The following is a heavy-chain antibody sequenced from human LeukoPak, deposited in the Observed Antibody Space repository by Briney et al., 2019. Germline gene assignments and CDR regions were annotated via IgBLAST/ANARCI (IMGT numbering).Heavy chain of an antibody. Sequence: GASVKVSCKASGYTFTGYYMHWVRQAPGQGLEWMGWMNPNSGNTGYAQKFQGRVTMTRNTSISTAYMELSSLRSEDTAVYYCARAFPNSGLFDYWGQGTLVTVSS. D-gene: IGHD1-1*01. CDR2: MNPNSGNT. V-gene: IGHV1-8*02. CDR3: ARAFPNSGLFDY. CDR1: GYTFTGYY. J-gene: IGHJ4*02.